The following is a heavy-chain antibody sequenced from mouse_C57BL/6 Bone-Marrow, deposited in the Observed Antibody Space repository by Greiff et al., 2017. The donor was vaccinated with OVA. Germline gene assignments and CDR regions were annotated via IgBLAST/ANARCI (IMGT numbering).Heavy chain of an antibody. Sequence: QVQLQQSGAELVKPGASVKISCKASGYAFSSYWMNWVKQRPGKGLEWIGQIYPGDGDTNYNGKFKGKATLTADKSSSTAYMQLSSLTSEDSAVYFCARLRTGGAPYYFDYWGQGTTLTVSS. CDR1: GYAFSSYW. CDR3: ARLRTGGAPYYFDY. V-gene: IGHV1-80*01. D-gene: IGHD4-1*01. J-gene: IGHJ2*01. CDR2: IYPGDGDT.